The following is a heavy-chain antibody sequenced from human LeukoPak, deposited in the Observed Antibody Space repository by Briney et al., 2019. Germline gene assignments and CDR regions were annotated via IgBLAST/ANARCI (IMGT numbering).Heavy chain of an antibody. D-gene: IGHD3-10*01. CDR2: INPNSGGT. Sequence: GASVKVSCKTSGYTFTGYYIHWVRQAPGQGLEWMGWINPNSGGTNYAQRFQGRVTMTRDTSISTAYMELSRLRSDDTAVYYCARVVGRFGELPFGPWGQGTLVTVSS. J-gene: IGHJ5*02. CDR1: GYTFTGYY. CDR3: ARVVGRFGELPFGP. V-gene: IGHV1-2*02.